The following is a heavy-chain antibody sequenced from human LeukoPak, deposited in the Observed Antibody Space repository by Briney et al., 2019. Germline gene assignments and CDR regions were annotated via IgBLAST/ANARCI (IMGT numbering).Heavy chain of an antibody. Sequence: WSLRLSCAASGFTFSSYGMHWVRQAPGKGLEWVAVISYDGSNKYYADSVKGRFTITRDNSKNTLYLQMNSLRAEDTAVYYCAKDSMTGTAPGDYWGQRTLVTVSS. D-gene: IGHD1/OR15-1a*01. CDR2: ISYDGSNK. V-gene: IGHV3-30*18. J-gene: IGHJ4*02. CDR3: AKDSMTGTAPGDY. CDR1: GFTFSSYG.